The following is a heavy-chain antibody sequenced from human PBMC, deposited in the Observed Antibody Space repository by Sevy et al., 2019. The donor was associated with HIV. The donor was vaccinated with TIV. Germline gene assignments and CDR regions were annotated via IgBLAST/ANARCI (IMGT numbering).Heavy chain of an antibody. CDR1: GGSISSYY. Sequence: SETLSLTCTVSGGSISSYYWSWIRQPPGKGLEWIGDIYYSGSTNYNPSLKSRVTISVDTSKNQSSLKLSSVTAADTAVYYCARVTGYYYYDMDVWGKGTTVTVSS. CDR3: ARVTGYYYYDMDV. J-gene: IGHJ6*03. D-gene: IGHD3-9*01. V-gene: IGHV4-59*01. CDR2: IYYSGST.